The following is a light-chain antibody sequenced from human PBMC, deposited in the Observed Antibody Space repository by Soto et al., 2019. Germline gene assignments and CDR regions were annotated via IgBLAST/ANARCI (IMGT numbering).Light chain of an antibody. CDR1: SSDVGRYDL. Sequence: QSVLTQPASVSGSPGQSITISCTGASSDVGRYDLVSWYQQHPGKAPQLMIYDVTKRPSGVSDRFSGSKSGNTASLTISGLQAEDAADYYCCSYASITTWVFGGGTMLTVL. CDR3: CSYASITTWV. J-gene: IGLJ3*02. CDR2: DVT. V-gene: IGLV2-23*02.